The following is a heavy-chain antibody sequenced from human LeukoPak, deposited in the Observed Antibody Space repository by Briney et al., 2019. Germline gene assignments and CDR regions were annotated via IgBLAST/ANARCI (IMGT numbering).Heavy chain of an antibody. Sequence: SETLSLTCTVSGYSITSAYYWGWIRQPPGKGLEWIGEIYHSGDTNYNPSLKSRLTMSLDKAKNQFSLTLTSVTAADTAVYYCARIYGAFDIWGQGTRVTVSS. J-gene: IGHJ3*02. V-gene: IGHV4-38-2*02. D-gene: IGHD3-10*01. CDR2: IYHSGDT. CDR3: ARIYGAFDI. CDR1: GYSITSAYY.